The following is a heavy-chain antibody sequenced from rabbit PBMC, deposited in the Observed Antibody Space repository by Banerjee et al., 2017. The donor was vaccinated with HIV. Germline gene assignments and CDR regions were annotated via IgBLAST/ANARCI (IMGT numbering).Heavy chain of an antibody. CDR2: IYTGSGST. D-gene: IGHD7-1*01. CDR3: ARNYGTGSYDL. V-gene: IGHV1S40*01. J-gene: IGHJ4*01. Sequence: QSLEESGGDLVKPGASLTLNCTASGLDFSSSYWICWVRQAPGKGLEWIACIYTGSGSTYYANWAKGRFTISKTSSTTVTLQMTSLTAADTATYFCARNYGTGSYDLWGPGTLVTVS. CDR1: GLDFSSSYW.